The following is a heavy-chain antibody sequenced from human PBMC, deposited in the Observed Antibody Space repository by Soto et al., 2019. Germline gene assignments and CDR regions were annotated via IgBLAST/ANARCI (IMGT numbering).Heavy chain of an antibody. CDR3: SKNGQPPYDYYGMDV. CDR1: GYTFSRDG. V-gene: IGHV1-18*01. CDR2: ISGYKGDT. Sequence: GPGAKKPGSSVKVSCKASGYTFSRDGISWGRQAPGQGLEWMVWISGYKGDTKYAQKVQGRVTMTIDTSTYTAYMELRSLTSCYTSIYDLSKNGQPPYDYYGMDVW. J-gene: IGHJ6*01. D-gene: IGHD2-8*01.